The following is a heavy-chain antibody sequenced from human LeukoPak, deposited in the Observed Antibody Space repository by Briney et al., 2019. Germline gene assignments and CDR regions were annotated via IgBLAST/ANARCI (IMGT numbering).Heavy chain of an antibody. D-gene: IGHD5-18*01. V-gene: IGHV4-34*01. CDR1: GGSFSGYY. Sequence: SETLSLTCAVYGGSFSGYYWSWIRQPPGKGLEWIGEINHSGSTNYNPSLKSRVTISVDTSKNQFSLKLSSVTAADTAVYYCARHDGGYSYGTFDYWGQGTLVTVSS. J-gene: IGHJ4*02. CDR2: INHSGST. CDR3: ARHDGGYSYGTFDY.